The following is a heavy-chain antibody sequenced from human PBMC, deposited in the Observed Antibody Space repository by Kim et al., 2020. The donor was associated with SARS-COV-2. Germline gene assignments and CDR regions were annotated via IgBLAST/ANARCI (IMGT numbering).Heavy chain of an antibody. CDR2: IYDSGTT. D-gene: IGHD3-22*01. CDR1: GDSSSSSY. V-gene: IGHV4-4*09. Sequence: SETLSLTCTVSGDSSSSSYWSWIRQPPGKGLEWIGYIYDSGTTTYNPSLKSRVTISLDTSNKHISLELSSVPAADKAVYFCGRGISSGYHYCFDYWGQGT. J-gene: IGHJ4*02. CDR3: GRGISSGYHYCFDY.